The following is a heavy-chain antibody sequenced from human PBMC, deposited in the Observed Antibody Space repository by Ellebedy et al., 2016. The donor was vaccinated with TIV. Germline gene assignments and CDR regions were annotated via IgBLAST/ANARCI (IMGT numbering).Heavy chain of an antibody. Sequence: PGGSLRLSCSASGFTFSSYAMHWVRQAPGKGLEYVSAISSNGGSTYYADSVKGRFTISRDNSKNTLYLQMSSLRAEDTAVYYCVKGKGGDGYNTNYYYYGMDVWGQGTTVTVSS. CDR1: GFTFSSYA. CDR2: ISSNGGST. V-gene: IGHV3-64D*06. D-gene: IGHD5-24*01. CDR3: VKGKGGDGYNTNYYYYGMDV. J-gene: IGHJ6*02.